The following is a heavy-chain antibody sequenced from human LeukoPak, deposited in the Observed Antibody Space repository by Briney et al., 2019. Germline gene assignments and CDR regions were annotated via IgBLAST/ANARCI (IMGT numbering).Heavy chain of an antibody. V-gene: IGHV3-23*01. CDR2: ISGSGGST. J-gene: IGHJ4*02. CDR3: AKSIGGGYSYGVDY. D-gene: IGHD5-18*01. Sequence: QPGGSLRLSCAASGFTFSSYAMRWVREAPGKGVERVSAISGSGGSTYYADSVKGRFTISRDNSKHTLYLQMNSLRAEDTAVYYCAKSIGGGYSYGVDYWGQGTLVTVSS. CDR1: GFTFSSYA.